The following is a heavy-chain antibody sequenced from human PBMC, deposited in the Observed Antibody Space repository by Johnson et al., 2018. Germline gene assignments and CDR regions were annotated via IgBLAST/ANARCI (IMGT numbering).Heavy chain of an antibody. CDR3: ARFVAVATDAFDI. Sequence: QVQLQESGPGLVKPSETLSLTCTVSGGSISSYYWSWIRQPPGKGLEWIGYIYYSGSTNYNPSLKSRVTIAVDTSKNQFSLKLSSVTAADTAVYYCARFVAVATDAFDIWGQGTMVTVSS. CDR1: GGSISSYY. CDR2: IYYSGST. J-gene: IGHJ3*02. D-gene: IGHD6-19*01. V-gene: IGHV4-59*01.